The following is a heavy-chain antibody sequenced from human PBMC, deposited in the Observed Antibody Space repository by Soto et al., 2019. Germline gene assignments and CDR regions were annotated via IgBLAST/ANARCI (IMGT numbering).Heavy chain of an antibody. J-gene: IGHJ4*02. Sequence: QVQLQQWGAGLLKPSETLSLTCGVSGGSFSGFYWSWIRQPPGKGLEWIGEINDRGSSNFNASRVTLSVDTAKRQFSLKILSVTAADTAVYFCARLNVQGSPRVDYWGQGTLVIVYS. CDR2: INDRGSS. CDR1: GGSFSGFY. V-gene: IGHV4-34*02. CDR3: ARLNVQGSPRVDY.